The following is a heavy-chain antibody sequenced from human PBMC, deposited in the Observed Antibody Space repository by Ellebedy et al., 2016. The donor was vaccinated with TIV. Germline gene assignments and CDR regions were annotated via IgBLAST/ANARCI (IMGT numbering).Heavy chain of an antibody. J-gene: IGHJ6*02. CDR3: ARSPPYYYYGMDV. Sequence: SETLSLTXAVYGGSFSGYYWSWIRQPPGKGLEWIGEINHSGSTNYNPSLKSRVTISVDTSKNQFSLKLSSVTAADTAVYYCARSPPYYYYGMDVWGQGTTVTVSS. V-gene: IGHV4-34*01. CDR1: GGSFSGYY. CDR2: INHSGST.